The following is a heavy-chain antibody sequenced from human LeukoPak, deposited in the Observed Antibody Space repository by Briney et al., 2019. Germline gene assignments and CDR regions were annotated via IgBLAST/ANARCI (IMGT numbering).Heavy chain of an antibody. Sequence: GGSLRLSCVGSGFIFADFGMNWVRQPPGKGLEWVAGINWNGGSIGYADSVKGRFTISRDNAKNSLYLQMNSLRADDTALYYCARDGGYCRSTNCYTYDYWGQGALVTVSS. D-gene: IGHD2-2*02. V-gene: IGHV3-20*04. CDR3: ARDGGYCRSTNCYTYDY. CDR1: GFIFADFG. J-gene: IGHJ4*02. CDR2: INWNGGSI.